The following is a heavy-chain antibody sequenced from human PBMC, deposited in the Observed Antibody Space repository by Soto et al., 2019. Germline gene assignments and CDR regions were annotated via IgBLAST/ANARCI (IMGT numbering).Heavy chain of an antibody. CDR3: ATSGITIFGVVIIGCMDV. D-gene: IGHD3-3*01. CDR2: ISGSGGST. Sequence: GGSLRLSCAASGFTFSSYAMSWVRQAPGKGLEWVSAISGSGGSTYYADSVKGRFTISRDNSKNTLYLQMNSLRAEDTAVYYCATSGITIFGVVIIGCMDVWGKGTTVTVSS. CDR1: GFTFSSYA. V-gene: IGHV3-23*01. J-gene: IGHJ6*04.